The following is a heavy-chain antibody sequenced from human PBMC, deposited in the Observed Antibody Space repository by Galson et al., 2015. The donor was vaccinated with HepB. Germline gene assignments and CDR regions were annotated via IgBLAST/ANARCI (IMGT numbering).Heavy chain of an antibody. CDR3: ARDAAAVTTYYYYYMDV. V-gene: IGHV3-11*01. CDR2: ISSSGSTI. J-gene: IGHJ6*03. Sequence: SLRLSCAASGFTFSDYYMSWIRQAPGKGLEWVSYISSSGSTIYYAGSVKGRFTISRDNAKNSLYLQMNSLRAEDTAVYYCARDAAAVTTYYYYYMDVWGKGTTVTVSS. D-gene: IGHD4-11*01. CDR1: GFTFSDYY.